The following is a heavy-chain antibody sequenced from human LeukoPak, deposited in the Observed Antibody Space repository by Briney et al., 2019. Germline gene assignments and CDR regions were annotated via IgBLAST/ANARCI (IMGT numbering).Heavy chain of an antibody. CDR2: IKSKTDGGTT. D-gene: IGHD3-22*01. Sequence: PGGSLRLSCAASGFTFSNAWMSWVRQAPGKGLEWVGRIKSKTDGGTTDYAAPVKGRFTISRDNSKNTLYLQMNSLRAEDTAVYYCARADYYDSSGCFDYWGQGTLVTVSS. V-gene: IGHV3-15*01. CDR3: ARADYYDSSGCFDY. CDR1: GFTFSNAW. J-gene: IGHJ4*02.